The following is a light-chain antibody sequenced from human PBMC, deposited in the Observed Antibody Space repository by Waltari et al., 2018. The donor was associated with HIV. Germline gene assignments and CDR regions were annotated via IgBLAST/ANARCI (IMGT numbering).Light chain of an antibody. Sequence: SAVTQPASVSGLPGQSITISCTGDHSDFGVYGFVSWYQQPPGKLPRLILYDVDSRASGSSARFSGSQSGHTASLNISGLRAEDEADYYCASCTDDSTILFGGGTKVTVL. CDR2: DVD. CDR3: ASCTDDSTIL. V-gene: IGLV2-14*03. CDR1: HSDFGVYGF. J-gene: IGLJ3*02.